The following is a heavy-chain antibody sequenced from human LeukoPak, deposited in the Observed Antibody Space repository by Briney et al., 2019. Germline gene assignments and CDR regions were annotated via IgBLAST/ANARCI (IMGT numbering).Heavy chain of an antibody. CDR2: ISGSGGST. V-gene: IGHV3-23*01. D-gene: IGHD3-22*01. CDR3: ARSIPRYDGSAYYPDY. CDR1: GFTFSSYA. Sequence: PGGSLRLSCAASGFTFSSYALSWVRQAPGKGLEWVSAISGSGGSTYYADSVKGRFTISRDNSKSTLYLQMNSLRAEDTAIYYCARSIPRYDGSAYYPDYWGQGTLVTVSS. J-gene: IGHJ4*02.